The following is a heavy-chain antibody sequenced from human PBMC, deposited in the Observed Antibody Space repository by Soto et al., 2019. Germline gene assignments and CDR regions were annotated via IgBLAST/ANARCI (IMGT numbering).Heavy chain of an antibody. V-gene: IGHV3-30*18. Sequence: GGSLRLSCAASGFTFSSYGMHWVRQAPGKGLEWVAVISYDGSNKYYADSVKGRFTISRDNSKNTLYLQMNSLRAEDTAVYYCAKPATDYGDYAEYFQHWGQGTLVTVSS. J-gene: IGHJ1*01. D-gene: IGHD4-17*01. CDR3: AKPATDYGDYAEYFQH. CDR1: GFTFSSYG. CDR2: ISYDGSNK.